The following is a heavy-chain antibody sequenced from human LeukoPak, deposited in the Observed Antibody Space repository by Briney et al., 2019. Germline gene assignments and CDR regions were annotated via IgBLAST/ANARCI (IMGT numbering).Heavy chain of an antibody. CDR2: IYHSGST. CDR3: ARAHCSSTSCYGYWFDP. D-gene: IGHD2-2*01. Sequence: SQTLSLTCAVSGGSISSGGYSWSWIRQPPGKGLEWIGYIYHSGSTYYNPSLKSRVTISVDGSKNQFSLKLSSVTAADTAVYYCARAHCSSTSCYGYWFDPWGQGTLVTVSS. J-gene: IGHJ5*02. V-gene: IGHV4-30-2*01. CDR1: GGSISSGGYS.